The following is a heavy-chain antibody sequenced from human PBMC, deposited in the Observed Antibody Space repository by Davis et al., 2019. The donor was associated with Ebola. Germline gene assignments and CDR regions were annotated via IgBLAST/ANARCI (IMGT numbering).Heavy chain of an antibody. J-gene: IGHJ5*02. Sequence: GGSLRLSCAASGFTFSNYAMTWVRQAPGRGLEWVSGINGRGSTTYYGDSVKGRFTVSRDNSKNTMYLQMSNLRAEDTAVYYCAKDLAPSLIGGGYGDYYYNYFDPWGQGTLVTVSS. D-gene: IGHD4-17*01. CDR1: GFTFSNYA. V-gene: IGHV3-23*01. CDR2: INGRGSTT. CDR3: AKDLAPSLIGGGYGDYYYNYFDP.